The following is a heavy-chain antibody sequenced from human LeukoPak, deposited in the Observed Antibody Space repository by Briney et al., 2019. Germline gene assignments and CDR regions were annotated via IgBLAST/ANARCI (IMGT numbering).Heavy chain of an antibody. D-gene: IGHD4-17*01. CDR3: AKESAYGDVLDY. Sequence: AGGSLRLSCAASGFTFSSYAMSWVRQAPGKGLEWVSAISGSGGSTYYADSVRGRFTISRDNSKNTLYLQMNSLRAEDTAVYYCAKESAYGDVLDYWGQGTLVTASS. V-gene: IGHV3-23*01. CDR1: GFTFSSYA. CDR2: ISGSGGST. J-gene: IGHJ4*02.